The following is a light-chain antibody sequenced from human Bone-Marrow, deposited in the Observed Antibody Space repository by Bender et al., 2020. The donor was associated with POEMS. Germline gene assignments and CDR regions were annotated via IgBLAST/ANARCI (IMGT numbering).Light chain of an antibody. CDR3: QVWDSSSDDVL. CDR2: YSL. J-gene: IGLJ2*01. CDR1: DIGDKS. Sequence: SYVLTQQPSVSVAPGKTAMITCEGKDIGDKSVHWYQQKPGQAPVLVIYYSLDRPSGIPERFSGSNSGDTATLIISRVEAGDEADYYCQVWDSSSDDVLFGGGTKLTVL. V-gene: IGLV3-21*04.